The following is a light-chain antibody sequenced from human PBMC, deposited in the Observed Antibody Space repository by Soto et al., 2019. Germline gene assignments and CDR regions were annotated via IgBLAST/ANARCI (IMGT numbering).Light chain of an antibody. V-gene: IGLV2-14*03. Sequence: QSALTQPASVSGSPGRSVTISCTGTSTDVGEFKYVSWYQHLPVRAPKLIIYDVTNRPSGISYRFSASKSGRTASLTISGIQAEDEADYYCSSYSSSTTHVVFGGGTQLTVL. CDR1: STDVGEFKY. J-gene: IGLJ2*01. CDR3: SSYSSSTTHVV. CDR2: DVT.